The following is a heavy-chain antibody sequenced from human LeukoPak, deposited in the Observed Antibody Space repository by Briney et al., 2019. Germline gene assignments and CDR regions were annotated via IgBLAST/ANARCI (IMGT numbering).Heavy chain of an antibody. CDR3: ARDYCSSTSCYYSGGDAFDI. V-gene: IGHV1-2*02. Sequence: ASVKVSCKASGYTFTGYYMHWVRQAPGQGLEWMGWINPNSGGTNYAQKFQGRVTMTRDTSISTAYMELSRLRSDDTAVYYCARDYCSSTSCYYSGGDAFDIWGQGTMVTVSS. CDR1: GYTFTGYY. D-gene: IGHD2-2*01. J-gene: IGHJ3*02. CDR2: INPNSGGT.